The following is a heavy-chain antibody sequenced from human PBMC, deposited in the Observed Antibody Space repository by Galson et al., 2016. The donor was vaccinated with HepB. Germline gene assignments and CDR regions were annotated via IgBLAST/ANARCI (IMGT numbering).Heavy chain of an antibody. V-gene: IGHV3-74*01. CDR3: AKGRYCGGDCYSSDY. D-gene: IGHD2-21*02. Sequence: FLRLSCAASGFLFSDYGMHWVRQAPGKGLVWVSRINRDESSTNYADYVKGRSTISRDNAKNTLYLQMNSLRAEDTAVYYCAKGRYCGGDCYSSDYWGQGTLVTVSS. CDR1: GFLFSDYG. CDR2: INRDESST. J-gene: IGHJ4*02.